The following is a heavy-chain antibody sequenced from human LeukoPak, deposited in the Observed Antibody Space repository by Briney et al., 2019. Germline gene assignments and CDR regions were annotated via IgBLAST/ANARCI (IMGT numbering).Heavy chain of an antibody. J-gene: IGHJ3*02. Sequence: SETLSLTCAVYGGSFSGFYWSWIRQPPGKGLEWIGEINHSGSTNYNPSLKSRVTMSVDTSKNQFSLKLSSVTAADTAVYYCARSNYVWGSYRPRQSDAFDIWGQGTMVTVSS. V-gene: IGHV4-34*01. CDR2: INHSGST. D-gene: IGHD3-16*02. CDR3: ARSNYVWGSYRPRQSDAFDI. CDR1: GGSFSGFY.